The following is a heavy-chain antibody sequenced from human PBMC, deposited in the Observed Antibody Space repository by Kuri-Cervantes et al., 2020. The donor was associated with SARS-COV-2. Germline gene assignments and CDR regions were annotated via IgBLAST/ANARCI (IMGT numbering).Heavy chain of an antibody. CDR2: IYYSGST. Sequence: LRLSCTVSGGSISSGDYYWSWIRQPPGKGLEWIGYIYYSGSTYYNPSLKSRVTISVDTSKNQFSLKLSSVTAADTAVYYCARGELRRGGYYYMDVWGKGTTVTVSS. CDR1: GGSISSGDYY. CDR3: ARGELRRGGYYYMDV. D-gene: IGHD1-7*01. J-gene: IGHJ6*03. V-gene: IGHV4-30-4*08.